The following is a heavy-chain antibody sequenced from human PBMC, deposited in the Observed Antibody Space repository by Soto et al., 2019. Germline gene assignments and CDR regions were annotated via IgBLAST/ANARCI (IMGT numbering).Heavy chain of an antibody. D-gene: IGHD2-15*01. CDR2: ISGSGGST. J-gene: IGHJ3*02. Sequence: EVQLLESGGGLVQPGGSLRLSCAASGFTFSSYAMSWVRQAPGKGLEWVSAISGSGGSTYYADSGKGPFTISRDISKNPLYLQMHSLSAEDTAVYYCARLGYCSGGSCFDAFDIWGQGTMVTVAS. CDR1: GFTFSSYA. V-gene: IGHV3-23*01. CDR3: ARLGYCSGGSCFDAFDI.